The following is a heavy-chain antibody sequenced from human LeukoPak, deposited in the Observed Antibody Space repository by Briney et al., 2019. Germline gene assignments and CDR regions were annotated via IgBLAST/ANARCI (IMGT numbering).Heavy chain of an antibody. CDR2: ISSSSSYI. J-gene: IGHJ5*02. D-gene: IGHD6-13*01. V-gene: IGHV3-21*01. CDR1: GFTFSSYS. Sequence: GGTLRLSCAASGFTFSSYSMNWVRQAPGKGLEWVSSISSSSSYIYYADSVKGRFTISRDNAKNSLYLQMNSLRAEDTAVYYCARVSDSSSWYLGGWFDPWGQGTLVTVSS. CDR3: ARVSDSSSWYLGGWFDP.